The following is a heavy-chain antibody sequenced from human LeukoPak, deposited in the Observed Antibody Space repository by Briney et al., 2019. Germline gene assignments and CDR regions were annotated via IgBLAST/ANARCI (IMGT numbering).Heavy chain of an antibody. V-gene: IGHV4-4*07. Sequence: PSETLSLTCTVSGGSISSYYWSCIRQPAGKGLEWIGRIYTSGSTNYNPSLKSRVTMSVDTSKNQFSLKLSSVTAADTAVYYCARVVVTTIFYYCYYYMDVWGKGTTVTVSS. J-gene: IGHJ6*03. D-gene: IGHD4/OR15-4a*01. CDR3: ARVVVTTIFYYCYYYMDV. CDR2: IYTSGST. CDR1: GGSISSYY.